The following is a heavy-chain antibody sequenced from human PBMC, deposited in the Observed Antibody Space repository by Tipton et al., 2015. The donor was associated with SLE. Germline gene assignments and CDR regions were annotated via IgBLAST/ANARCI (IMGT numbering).Heavy chain of an antibody. J-gene: IGHJ4*02. D-gene: IGHD3-16*01. CDR2: SSGSA. V-gene: IGHV4-61*02. CDR3: ASDHYGSLDY. Sequence: TLSLTCTVSGASVSSSFHQWSWIRQPAGEGQEWIGHSSGSATYNPSLKSRVTISVDTSKNPFSLKMTSVTAADTAVDYCASDHYGSLDYWGQGMLVTVSS. CDR1: GASVSSSFHQ.